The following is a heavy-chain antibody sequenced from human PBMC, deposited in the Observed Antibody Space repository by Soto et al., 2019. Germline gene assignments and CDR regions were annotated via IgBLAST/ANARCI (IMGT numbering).Heavy chain of an antibody. V-gene: IGHV4-30-2*01. D-gene: IGHD2-2*01. Sequence: QLQLQESGSGLVKPSQTLSLTCTVSGGSINSGGYSWIWIRQPPGKGLAWIGYIYHTGNTFYNPSLQCRVTISVDQSKTQFSLSLSSVTAADTAMYYCARVERTLSTPFAYGMDVWGQGTTVTVSS. CDR1: GGSINSGGYS. J-gene: IGHJ6*02. CDR2: IYHTGNT. CDR3: ARVERTLSTPFAYGMDV.